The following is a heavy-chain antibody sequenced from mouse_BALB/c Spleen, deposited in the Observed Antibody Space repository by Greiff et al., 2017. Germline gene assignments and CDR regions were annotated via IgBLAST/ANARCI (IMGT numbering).Heavy chain of an antibody. CDR1: GYTFTSYW. V-gene: IGHV1-69*02. CDR2: IYPSDSYT. CDR3: TSGGYYRYDSMDY. D-gene: IGHD2-14*01. J-gene: IGHJ4*01. Sequence: QVQLQQPGAELVRPGASVKLSCKASGYTFTSYWINWVKQRPGQGLEWIGNIYPSDSYTNYNQKFKDKATLTVDKSSSTAYMQLSSPTSEDSAVFYCTSGGYYRYDSMDYWGQGTSVTVSS.